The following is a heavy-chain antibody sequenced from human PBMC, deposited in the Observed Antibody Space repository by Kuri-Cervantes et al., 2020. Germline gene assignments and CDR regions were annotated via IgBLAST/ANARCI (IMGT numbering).Heavy chain of an antibody. V-gene: IGHV4-59*12. CDR2: IYCSGST. Sequence: SETLSPTWAASGFTFTSYWTWIRQPPGKGLECIGYIYCSGSTNYNPSLKSRVTISVDTSKNQFSLKLSSVTAADTAVYYCSGYCSGGSCYSWSWFDPWGQGTLVTVSS. CDR1: GFTFTSY. CDR3: SGYCSGGSCYSWSWFDP. J-gene: IGHJ5*02. D-gene: IGHD2-15*01.